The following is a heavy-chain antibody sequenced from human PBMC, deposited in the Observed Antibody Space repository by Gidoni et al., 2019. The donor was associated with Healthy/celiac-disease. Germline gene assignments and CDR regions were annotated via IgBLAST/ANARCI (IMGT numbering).Heavy chain of an antibody. J-gene: IGHJ6*02. CDR3: AKDIADWGAVAGPRYYYGIDV. Sequence: EVQLVESGGGLVQPGRSLRLSWAASGSTFDDYALHWVRQAPGKGLAWVSGISLNSGSIGYADSVKGRFTISRDNAKNSLYLQMNSLRAEDTALYYCAKDIADWGAVAGPRYYYGIDVWGQGTTVTVSS. D-gene: IGHD6-19*01. CDR2: ISLNSGSI. CDR1: GSTFDDYA. V-gene: IGHV3-9*01.